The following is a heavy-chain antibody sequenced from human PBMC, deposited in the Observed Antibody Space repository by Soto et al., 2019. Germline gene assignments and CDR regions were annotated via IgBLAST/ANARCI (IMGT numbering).Heavy chain of an antibody. V-gene: IGHV4-39*01. CDR3: ASRIAAAGTAPGDY. Sequence: PSETLSLTCTVSGGSISSSSYYWGWIRQPPGKGLEWIGSIYYSGSTYHNPSLKSRVTISVDTSKNQFSLKLSSVTAADTAVYYCASRIAAAGTAPGDYWGQGTLVTVSS. CDR1: GGSISSSSYY. D-gene: IGHD6-13*01. CDR2: IYYSGST. J-gene: IGHJ4*02.